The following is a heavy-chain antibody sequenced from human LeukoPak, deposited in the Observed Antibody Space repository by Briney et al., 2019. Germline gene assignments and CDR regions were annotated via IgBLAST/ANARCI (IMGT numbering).Heavy chain of an antibody. CDR2: ISGSGGST. Sequence: SGGSLRLSCAASGFTFSSYAMSWVRQALGKGLEWVSAISGSGGSTYYADSVKGRFTISRDNSKNTLYLQMNSLRAEDTAVYYCAKDGYSSGWYDYWGQGTLVTVSS. V-gene: IGHV3-23*01. D-gene: IGHD6-19*01. CDR1: GFTFSSYA. CDR3: AKDGYSSGWYDY. J-gene: IGHJ4*02.